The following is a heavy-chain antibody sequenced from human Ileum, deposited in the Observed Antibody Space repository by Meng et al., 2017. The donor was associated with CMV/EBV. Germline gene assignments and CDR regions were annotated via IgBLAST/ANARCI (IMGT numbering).Heavy chain of an antibody. V-gene: IGHV3-11*01. CDR3: ARRSTTGTDAFDI. CDR2: ISNSGTTI. CDR1: GFTFNDYY. Sequence: GGSLRLSCAASGFTFNDYYVSWIRQAPGKGLEWLSYISNSGTTIKYADSVKGRFTISRDNAKNSLYLQMNSLRAEDSAVYYCARRSTTGTDAFDIWGQGTMVTVSS. D-gene: IGHD1-1*01. J-gene: IGHJ3*02.